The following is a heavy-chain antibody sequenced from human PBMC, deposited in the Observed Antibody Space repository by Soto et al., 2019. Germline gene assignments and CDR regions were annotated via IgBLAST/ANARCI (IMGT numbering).Heavy chain of an antibody. Sequence: LRLSCAASGFPFGENAMSWVRQAPGKGLEWVSGISDSGATTYYADSVRGRFTISRDNSKNTLYLQMKSLRAEDSASYYCAKEDTSSGSLDYWGQGALVTVSS. CDR3: AKEDTSSGSLDY. V-gene: IGHV3-23*01. D-gene: IGHD6-19*01. CDR1: GFPFGENA. CDR2: ISDSGATT. J-gene: IGHJ4*02.